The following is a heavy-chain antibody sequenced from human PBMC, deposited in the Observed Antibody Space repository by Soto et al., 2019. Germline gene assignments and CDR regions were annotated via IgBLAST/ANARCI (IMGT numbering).Heavy chain of an antibody. CDR1: GYTFTGYY. J-gene: IGHJ3*02. Sequence: QVQLVQSGAEVKKPGASVKVSCKASGYTFTGYYMHWVRQAPGQGLEWMGGINPSSGGTNYAPKFQGWVTMTRDTSISTAYMELSRLRSADTAGYSCARGITMVRGGLLDAFDIWCQGTMVTCSS. CDR2: INPSSGGT. D-gene: IGHD3-10*01. V-gene: IGHV1-2*04. CDR3: ARGITMVRGGLLDAFDI.